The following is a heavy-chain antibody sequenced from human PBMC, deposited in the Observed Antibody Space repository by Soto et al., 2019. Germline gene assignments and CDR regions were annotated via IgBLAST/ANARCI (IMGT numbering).Heavy chain of an antibody. Sequence: QLQLQESGPGLVKPSETLSLTCTVSGGSISSSSYYWGWIRQSPGKGLEWIGSIYYSGSTYYNPSLKSRVTISVDTSKNQFSLKLNSVTAADTAVYYCVRTFSRSWDYWGQGTLVTVSS. D-gene: IGHD6-13*01. CDR2: IYYSGST. V-gene: IGHV4-39*01. J-gene: IGHJ4*02. CDR3: VRTFSRSWDY. CDR1: GGSISSSSYY.